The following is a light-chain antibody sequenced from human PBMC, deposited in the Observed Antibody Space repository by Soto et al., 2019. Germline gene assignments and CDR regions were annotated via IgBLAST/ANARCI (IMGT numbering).Light chain of an antibody. CDR1: QSVSSN. J-gene: IGKJ1*01. CDR3: QQYDNWPGT. CDR2: GAS. V-gene: IGKV3-15*01. Sequence: EIVMTQSPATLSVSPGERATLSCRASQSVSSNLAWYQQKPGQAPSLLMYGASTRATGFPARFSGSGSGTEFTLTISSLQSEDFAVYYCQQYDNWPGTFGQGTKVEI.